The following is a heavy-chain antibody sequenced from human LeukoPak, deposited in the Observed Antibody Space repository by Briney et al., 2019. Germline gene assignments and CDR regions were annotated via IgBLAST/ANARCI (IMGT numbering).Heavy chain of an antibody. CDR2: ISYDGSNK. J-gene: IGHJ4*02. Sequence: PGRSLRLSCAASGFTFSSYGMHWVRQAPGKGLEWVAVISYDGSNKYYADSVKGRFTISRDNSKNTLYLQMNSLRAEDTAVYYCARDPRYYYDSSGYLDYWGQGTLVTVSS. V-gene: IGHV3-30*03. CDR3: ARDPRYYYDSSGYLDY. D-gene: IGHD3-22*01. CDR1: GFTFSSYG.